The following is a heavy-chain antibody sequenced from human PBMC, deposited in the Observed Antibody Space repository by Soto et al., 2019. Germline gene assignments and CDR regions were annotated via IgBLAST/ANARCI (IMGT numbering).Heavy chain of an antibody. Sequence: GESLKISCAASGFTLSSYWMSWIRQAPGKGLEWVANTRQDGGQSYLVDSVKGRFTISRDNSKNMVFLQMNSLRAEDTALYYCAKNGLDNSPSAIDSWGPGTLVTVSS. CDR1: GFTLSSYW. CDR2: TRQDGGQS. J-gene: IGHJ4*02. V-gene: IGHV3-7*03. CDR3: AKNGLDNSPSAIDS. D-gene: IGHD2-8*01.